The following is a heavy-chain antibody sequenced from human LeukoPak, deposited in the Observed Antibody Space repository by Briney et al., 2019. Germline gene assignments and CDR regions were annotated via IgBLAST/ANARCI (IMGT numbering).Heavy chain of an antibody. V-gene: IGHV1-69*05. CDR2: IIPMFGTA. Sequence: SVKVSCKASGGTFSSYAISWVRQAPGQGLEWMGRIIPMFGTANYAQKFQGRVTITTDESTSTAYMELSSLRSEDTAVYYCARGGYSSSWSPFDYWGQGTLVTVSS. CDR3: ARGGYSSSWSPFDY. D-gene: IGHD6-13*01. J-gene: IGHJ4*02. CDR1: GGTFSSYA.